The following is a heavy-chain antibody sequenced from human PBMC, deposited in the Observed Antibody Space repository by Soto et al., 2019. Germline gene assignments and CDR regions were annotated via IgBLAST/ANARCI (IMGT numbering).Heavy chain of an antibody. V-gene: IGHV4-59*01. CDR1: GGSISSYY. CDR2: IYYSGST. D-gene: IGHD6-13*01. CDR3: AKSHRNSWPGSDSFDI. J-gene: IGHJ3*02. Sequence: PSETLSLTCTVSGGSISSYYWSWIRQPPGKGLEWIGYIYYSGSTNYNPSLKSRVTISVDTSKNQFSLKLSSVTAADTAVYYCAKSHRNSWPGSDSFDIWGQGTLVTVSS.